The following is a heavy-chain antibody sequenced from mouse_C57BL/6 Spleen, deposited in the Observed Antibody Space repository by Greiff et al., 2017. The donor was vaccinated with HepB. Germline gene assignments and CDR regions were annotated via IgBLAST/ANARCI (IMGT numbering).Heavy chain of an antibody. Sequence: QVQLQQPGAELVKPGASVKLSCKASGYTFTSYWMHWVKQRPGQGLEWIGMIHPNSGSTNYNEKFKSKATLTVDKSSSTAYMQLSSLTSEDSAVYYCARYYGSSYVWFAYWGQGTLVTVS. D-gene: IGHD1-1*01. V-gene: IGHV1-64*01. J-gene: IGHJ3*01. CDR1: GYTFTSYW. CDR3: ARYYGSSYVWFAY. CDR2: IHPNSGST.